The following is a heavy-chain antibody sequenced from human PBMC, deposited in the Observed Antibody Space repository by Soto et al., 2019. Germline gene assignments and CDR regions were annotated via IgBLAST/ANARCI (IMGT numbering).Heavy chain of an antibody. CDR2: VYATGTT. V-gene: IGHV4-4*07. CDR3: VRDGSKTLRDWFDT. J-gene: IGHJ5*02. D-gene: IGHD3-10*01. Sequence: AXETLSLTCSVAGGSISKFYWSWIRKTAGKGLEWMGRVYATGTTDYNPSLRSRVAMSVDISRKTFSLRLTSVTAADTGMYYCVRDGSKTLRDWFDTRGQGKSVTV. CDR1: GGSISKFY.